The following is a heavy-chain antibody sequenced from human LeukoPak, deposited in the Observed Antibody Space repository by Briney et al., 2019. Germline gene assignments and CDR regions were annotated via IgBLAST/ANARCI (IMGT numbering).Heavy chain of an antibody. CDR3: ASITMVRGVYNWFDP. CDR2: MNPNSGNT. J-gene: IGHJ5*02. V-gene: IGHV1-8*03. CDR1: GYTFTSYD. D-gene: IGHD3-10*01. Sequence: ASVKVSCKASGYTFTSYDINWVRQATGQGLEWMGWMNPNSGNTGYAQKFQGRVTITRNTSISTAYMELSSLRSEDTAVYYCASITMVRGVYNWFDPWGQGTLVTVSS.